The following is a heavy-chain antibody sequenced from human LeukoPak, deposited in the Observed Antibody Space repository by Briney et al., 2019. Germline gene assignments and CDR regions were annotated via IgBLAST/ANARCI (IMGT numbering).Heavy chain of an antibody. CDR3: GRAYTCGSYIGGYYYYYYMDV. CDR1: GVTFDEYG. CDR2: INWTGGST. J-gene: IGHJ6*03. D-gene: IGHD1-26*01. Sequence: GGSLRLSCGASGVTFDEYGMSWVRQAPGKGLEWVAGINWTGGSTGYAYPVEGRFIITRDNAKISLYLQMYVRRAEDTAQYYCGRAYTCGSYIGGYYYYYYMDVWGKGTTVTVSS. V-gene: IGHV3-20*04.